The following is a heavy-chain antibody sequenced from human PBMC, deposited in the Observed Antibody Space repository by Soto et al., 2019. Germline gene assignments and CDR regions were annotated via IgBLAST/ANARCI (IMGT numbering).Heavy chain of an antibody. CDR2: IYYSGGT. CDR3: AREVLRYFDFNYHYYGMDV. Sequence: SETLSLTCTVSGGPMSSDNYYWSWIRQPPGKGLEWIGYIYYSGGTYYNPSLQSRVTISVDTSRNQFSLKLSSVTAADTGVYYCAREVLRYFDFNYHYYGMDVWGQGTTVTVS. CDR1: GGPMSSDNYY. J-gene: IGHJ6*02. D-gene: IGHD3-9*01. V-gene: IGHV4-30-4*01.